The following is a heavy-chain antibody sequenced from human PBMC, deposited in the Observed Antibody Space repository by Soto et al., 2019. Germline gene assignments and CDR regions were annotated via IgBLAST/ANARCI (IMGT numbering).Heavy chain of an antibody. CDR2: IYSGGST. Sequence: ESGGGLVQPGGSLRLSCAASGFTVSSNYMSWVRQAPGKGLEWVSVIYSGGSTYYADSVKGRFTISRDNSKNTLYLQMNSLRAEDTAVYYCARVIAVAGTPYYFDYWGQGTLVTVSS. CDR3: ARVIAVAGTPYYFDY. V-gene: IGHV3-66*01. CDR1: GFTVSSNY. D-gene: IGHD6-19*01. J-gene: IGHJ4*02.